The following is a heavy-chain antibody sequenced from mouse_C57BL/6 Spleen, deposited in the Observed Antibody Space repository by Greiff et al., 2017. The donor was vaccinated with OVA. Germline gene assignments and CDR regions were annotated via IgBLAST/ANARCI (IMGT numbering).Heavy chain of an antibody. CDR3: ARQGAYYGYDWFAY. V-gene: IGHV1-76*01. CDR1: GYTFTDYY. J-gene: IGHJ3*01. Sequence: QVQLQQSGAELVRPGASVKLSCKASGYTFTDYYINWVKQRPGQGLEWIARIYPGSGNTYYNEKFKGKATLTAEKSSSTAYMQLSSLTSEDSAVYFCARQGAYYGYDWFAYWGQGTLVTVSA. D-gene: IGHD2-2*01. CDR2: IYPGSGNT.